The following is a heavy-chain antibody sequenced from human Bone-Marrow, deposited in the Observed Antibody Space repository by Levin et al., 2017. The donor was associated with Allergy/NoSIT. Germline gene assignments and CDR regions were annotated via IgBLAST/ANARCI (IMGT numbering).Heavy chain of an antibody. CDR2: FDPQDGQR. D-gene: IGHD5-24*01. Sequence: ASVKVSCKVSGYTFTGLSMHWVRQVPGKGLEWVGSFDPQDGQRLYAQKFQGRVTMTEDTSTNTGYLELTSLRSDDTAVYYCATDNPTTFTADYFGMDIWGQGTTVTVSS. CDR1: GYTFTGLS. J-gene: IGHJ6*02. CDR3: ATDNPTTFTADYFGMDI. V-gene: IGHV1-24*01.